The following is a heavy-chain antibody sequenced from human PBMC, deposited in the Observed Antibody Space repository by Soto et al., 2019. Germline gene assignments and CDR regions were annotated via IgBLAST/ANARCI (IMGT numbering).Heavy chain of an antibody. CDR1: GYSFTSYW. V-gene: IGHV5-51*01. CDR3: ARGDYDILTGYYKSYYGMDV. CDR2: IYPGDSDT. D-gene: IGHD3-9*01. J-gene: IGHJ6*02. Sequence: PGESLKISCQGSGYSFTSYWIGWVRQIPGKGLEWMGIIYPGDSDTRYSPSFQGQVTISADKSIFTAYLQWSSLKASDTAMYYCARGDYDILTGYYKSYYGMDVWGPGTTVTVSS.